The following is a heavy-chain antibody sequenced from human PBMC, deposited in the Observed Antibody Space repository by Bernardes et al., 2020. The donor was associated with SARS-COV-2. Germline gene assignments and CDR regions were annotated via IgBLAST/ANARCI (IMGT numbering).Heavy chain of an antibody. J-gene: IGHJ6*02. CDR1: GFTFSSYA. CDR3: ARDLGDYYDSSGYNYVYGMDV. Sequence: SLRLSCAASGFTFSSYAMHWVRQAPGKGLEWVAVISYDGSNKYYADSVKGRFTISRDNSKNTLYLQMNSLRAEDTAVYYCARDLGDYYDSSGYNYVYGMDVWGQGTLVTVSS. V-gene: IGHV3-30-3*01. CDR2: ISYDGSNK. D-gene: IGHD3-22*01.